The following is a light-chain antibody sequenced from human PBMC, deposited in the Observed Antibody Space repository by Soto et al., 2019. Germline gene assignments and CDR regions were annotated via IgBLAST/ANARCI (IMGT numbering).Light chain of an antibody. V-gene: IGLV2-14*01. CDR2: EVS. CDR1: SSDVGGHNY. J-gene: IGLJ3*02. CDR3: CSYTITSAWV. Sequence: QSALTQPAAVSGSPGQSITISCTGTSSDVGGHNYVSWYQQHPGDVPKPIIYEVSNRPSGVSSRFSGSKSGNTASLTISGLQAEDEADYYCCSYTITSAWVFGGGTKVTVL.